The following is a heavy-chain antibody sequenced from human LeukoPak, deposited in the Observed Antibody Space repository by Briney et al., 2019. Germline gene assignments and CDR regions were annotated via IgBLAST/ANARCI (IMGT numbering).Heavy chain of an antibody. CDR2: ISGSGGST. CDR1: GFTFSSYA. D-gene: IGHD6-13*01. CDR3: AKDLSSSWQATFDP. Sequence: GGSLRLSCAASGFTFSSYAMSWVRQAPGKGLEWVSAISGSGGSTYYADSVKGRFTISIDNSKNTLYLQMNSLRAEDTAVYYCAKDLSSSWQATFDPWGQGTLVTVSS. V-gene: IGHV3-23*01. J-gene: IGHJ5*02.